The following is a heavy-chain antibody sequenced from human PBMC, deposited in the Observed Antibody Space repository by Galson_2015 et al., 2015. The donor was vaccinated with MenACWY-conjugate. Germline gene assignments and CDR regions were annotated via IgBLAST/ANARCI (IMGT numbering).Heavy chain of an antibody. CDR1: GFSLSTSVMR. CDR3: VRTSYCSGGRCYSPFDF. J-gene: IGHJ4*02. CDR2: IDWDGGT. Sequence: PALVKPTQTLTLTCTFSGFSLSTSVMRVNWVRQPPGKALEWLARIDWDGGTLSNTFLRTRHTISKDTSKNQVVLTTTNMDPVDTATYYCVRTSYCSGGRCYSPFDFWGQGTLVTVSS. D-gene: IGHD2-15*01. V-gene: IGHV2-70*04.